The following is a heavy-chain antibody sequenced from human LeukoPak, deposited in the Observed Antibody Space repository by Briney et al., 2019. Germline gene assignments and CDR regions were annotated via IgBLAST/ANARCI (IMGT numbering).Heavy chain of an antibody. Sequence: SETLSLTCTVSGGSISSGSYYWSWIWQPAGKGLGWIGRIYTSGSTNYNPSLKSRVTISVDTSKNQFSLKLSSVTAADTAVYYCARDQFGLLTGYSAGSDWRQGTLVTVSS. D-gene: IGHD3-9*01. J-gene: IGHJ4*02. CDR3: ARDQFGLLTGYSAGSD. CDR2: IYTSGST. V-gene: IGHV4-61*02. CDR1: GGSISSGSYY.